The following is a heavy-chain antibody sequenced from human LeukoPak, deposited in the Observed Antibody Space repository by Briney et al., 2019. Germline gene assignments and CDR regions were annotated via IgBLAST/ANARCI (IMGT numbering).Heavy chain of an antibody. Sequence: PGGSLRLSCAASGFTFSSYWMNWARQAPGKGLECVASINHNGNDNYYVDPVKGRFTISRDNAKNSLYLQMSNLRAEDTAVYFCARGGGLDVWGQGGSVTVSS. J-gene: IGHJ6*02. CDR3: ARGGGLDV. D-gene: IGHD3-16*01. V-gene: IGHV3-7*03. CDR2: INHNGNDN. CDR1: GFTFSSYW.